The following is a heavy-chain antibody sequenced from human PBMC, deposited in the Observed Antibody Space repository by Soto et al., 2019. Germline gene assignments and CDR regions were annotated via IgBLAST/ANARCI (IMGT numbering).Heavy chain of an antibody. V-gene: IGHV4-59*08. CDR3: ARSRMVYANFDY. CDR1: GGSISSYY. CDR2: IYYSGST. D-gene: IGHD2-8*01. J-gene: IGHJ4*02. Sequence: SETLSLTCTVSGGSISSYYWSWIRQPPGKGLEWIGYIYYSGSTNYNPSLKSRVTISVDTSKNQFSLKLSSVTAADTAVYYCARSRMVYANFDYWGQGTLVTVSS.